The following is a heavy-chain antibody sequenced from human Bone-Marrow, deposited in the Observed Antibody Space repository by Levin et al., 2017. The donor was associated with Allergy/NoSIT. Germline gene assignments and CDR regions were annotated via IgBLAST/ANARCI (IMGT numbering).Heavy chain of an antibody. CDR2: INAGNGNT. D-gene: IGHD4-17*01. CDR3: ARARTVSTTYDASDI. Sequence: ASVKVSCKASGYTFTSYLIYWVRQAPGQRLEWMGWINAGNGNTKYSQKFQGRVTITRDTSASTAYMELSSLRSEDTAVYYCARARTVSTTYDASDIWGQGTTVTVSS. CDR1: GYTFTSYL. J-gene: IGHJ3*02. V-gene: IGHV1-3*01.